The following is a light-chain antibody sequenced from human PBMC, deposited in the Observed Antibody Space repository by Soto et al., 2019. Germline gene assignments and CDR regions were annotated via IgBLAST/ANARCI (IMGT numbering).Light chain of an antibody. CDR1: SSAVGSYNL. CDR2: EGS. Sequence: QSALTQPASVSGSPGQSITISCTGTSSAVGSYNLVSWYQQHPGKAPKLMIYEGSKRPKGVSNRFSGSKSGNTASLTISGLQDENEADYYCCSYAGSRVFGGGTKLTVL. V-gene: IGLV2-23*01. J-gene: IGLJ3*02. CDR3: CSYAGSRV.